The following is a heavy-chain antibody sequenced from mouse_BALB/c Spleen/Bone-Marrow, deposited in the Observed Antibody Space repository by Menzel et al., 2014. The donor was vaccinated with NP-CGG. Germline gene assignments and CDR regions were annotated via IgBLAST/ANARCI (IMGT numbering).Heavy chain of an antibody. CDR2: INPGSGGT. D-gene: IGHD2-14*01. J-gene: IGHJ4*01. CDR3: AREVRRNYSMDY. CDR1: GYAFTNYL. V-gene: IGHV1-54*03. Sequence: QVHVKQSGAELVRPGTSVKVSCKASGYAFTNYLIEWVKQRPGQGLEWIGVINPGSGGTNYNEKFEGKATLTADKSSSTAYMQLSSLTSDDSAVYFCAREVRRNYSMDYWGQGTSVTVSS.